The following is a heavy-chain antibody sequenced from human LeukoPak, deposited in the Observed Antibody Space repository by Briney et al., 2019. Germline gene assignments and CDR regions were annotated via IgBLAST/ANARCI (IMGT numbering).Heavy chain of an antibody. D-gene: IGHD3-9*01. V-gene: IGHV4-59*01. Sequence: SEILSLTCAVLGGSFSGSYWSWIRQPPGKGLEWVGYIYYSTRTKYNPSLKSRVTISVDTSKNQFSLKLSSVTAADTAVYYCARGQGLRYFDWMIPGYYYYGMDVWGQGTTVTVSS. CDR3: ARGQGLRYFDWMIPGYYYYGMDV. CDR2: IYYSTRT. CDR1: GGSFSGSY. J-gene: IGHJ6*02.